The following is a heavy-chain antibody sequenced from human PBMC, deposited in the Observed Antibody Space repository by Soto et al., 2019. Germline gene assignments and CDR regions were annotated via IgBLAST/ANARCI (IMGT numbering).Heavy chain of an antibody. CDR1: GGSISNYY. D-gene: IGHD3-10*02. J-gene: IGHJ4*02. CDR3: ARGGYVNEPLDY. V-gene: IGHV4-4*07. CDR2: IYPTGST. Sequence: PSETLSLTCTVSGGSISNYYWSWIRQPAGKGLEWIGRIYPTGSTNYNRSLKSRVTMSLDTSKNQLFLKLSSVTAADTAVYYCARGGYVNEPLDYWGQGTLVTVSS.